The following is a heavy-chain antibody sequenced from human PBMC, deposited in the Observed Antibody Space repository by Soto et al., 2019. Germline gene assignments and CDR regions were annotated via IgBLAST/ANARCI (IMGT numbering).Heavy chain of an antibody. Sequence: PGGSLRLSCEASGFTFSTYGMHWVRQAPGKGLEWVAVIWHDGSKKYYADSVRGRFTISRDNSKNTHYLQMNSLRADDTAVYYCARDLDTALGFYYYYGMDVWGQGTTVTVSS. CDR3: ARDLDTALGFYYYYGMDV. CDR1: GFTFSTYG. V-gene: IGHV3-33*01. J-gene: IGHJ6*02. CDR2: IWHDGSKK. D-gene: IGHD5-18*01.